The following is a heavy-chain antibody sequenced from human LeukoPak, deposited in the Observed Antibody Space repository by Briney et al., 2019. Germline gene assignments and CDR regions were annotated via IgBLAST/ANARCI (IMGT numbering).Heavy chain of an antibody. CDR1: GGTFSSYA. V-gene: IGHV1-24*01. CDR2: FDPEDGET. Sequence: GASVKVSCKASGGTFSSYAISWVRQAPGKGLEWMGGFDPEDGETIYAQKFQGRVTMTEDTSTDTAYMELSSLRSEDTAVYYCATLLDGLNFDYWGQGTLVTVSS. J-gene: IGHJ4*02. CDR3: ATLLDGLNFDY. D-gene: IGHD2-15*01.